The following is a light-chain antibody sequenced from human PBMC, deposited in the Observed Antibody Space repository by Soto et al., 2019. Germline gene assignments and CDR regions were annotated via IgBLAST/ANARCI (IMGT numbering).Light chain of an antibody. Sequence: DIQMTQSPSSLSASVGDRVTITCRASQSISSYLNWYQQKPGKAPKLLIYAASSLQSRVPSRFSGSGSGTDFTLTISSLQPEDFATYYCQQSYSTPWTFRQGTKVDIK. CDR3: QQSYSTPWT. V-gene: IGKV1-39*01. J-gene: IGKJ1*01. CDR1: QSISSY. CDR2: AAS.